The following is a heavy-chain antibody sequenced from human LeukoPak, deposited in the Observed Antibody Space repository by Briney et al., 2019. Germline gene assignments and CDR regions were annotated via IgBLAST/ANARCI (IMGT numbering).Heavy chain of an antibody. J-gene: IGHJ4*02. Sequence: GGSLRLSCAAFGFTFSNAWMSWVRQAPGKGLEWVGRIKSKADGGTTDYAAPVKGRFTISRDDSENTLYLQMNSLKTEDTAVYYCATNSDYEGLFAYWGQGSLVTVSS. V-gene: IGHV3-15*01. CDR3: ATNSDYEGLFAY. D-gene: IGHD5-12*01. CDR2: IKSKADGGTT. CDR1: GFTFSNAW.